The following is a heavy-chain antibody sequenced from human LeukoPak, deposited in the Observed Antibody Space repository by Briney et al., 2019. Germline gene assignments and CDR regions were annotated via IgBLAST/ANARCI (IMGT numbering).Heavy chain of an antibody. D-gene: IGHD5-18*01. V-gene: IGHV1-2*06. CDR3: ARGGRSGYRYFDY. Sequence: ASVKVSCKASEYTFTDYYIHWIRQAPGQGLEWMGRISPNTGGTDHAQEFRDKITMTRDTSISTAYIELSRLISDDTAVYYCARGGRSGYRYFDYWGQGTLVTLSS. J-gene: IGHJ4*02. CDR2: ISPNTGGT. CDR1: EYTFTDYY.